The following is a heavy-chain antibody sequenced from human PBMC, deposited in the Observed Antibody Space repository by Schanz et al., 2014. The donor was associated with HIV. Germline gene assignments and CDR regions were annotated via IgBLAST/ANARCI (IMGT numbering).Heavy chain of an antibody. CDR3: ANDPELTTITGYFDS. CDR2: ISGGGGDT. J-gene: IGHJ4*02. V-gene: IGHV3-23*04. D-gene: IGHD4-4*01. CDR1: GLTFSNYA. Sequence: EQLVESGGGLVRPGGSLRLSCAASGLTFSNYAMSWVRQAPGKGREWVPGISGGGGDTYYADSVKGRFTISRDNSKNTLYLQMNRLRAEDTALYFCANDPELTTITGYFDSWGQGTLVTVSS.